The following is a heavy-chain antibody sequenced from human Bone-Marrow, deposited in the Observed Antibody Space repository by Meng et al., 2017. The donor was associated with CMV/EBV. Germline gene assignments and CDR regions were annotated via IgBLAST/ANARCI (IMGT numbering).Heavy chain of an antibody. J-gene: IGHJ4*02. CDR1: GFTVSSNY. CDR3: ARGLGYSSSSVGY. D-gene: IGHD6-6*01. CDR2: IYSGGST. Sequence: GGSLRLSCAASGFTVSSNYMSWVRQAPGKGLEWVSVIYSGGSTYYADSVKGRFTISRDNSKNTLYLQMNSLRAEDTAVYYCARGLGYSSSSVGYWGQGTLVTVYS. V-gene: IGHV3-66*02.